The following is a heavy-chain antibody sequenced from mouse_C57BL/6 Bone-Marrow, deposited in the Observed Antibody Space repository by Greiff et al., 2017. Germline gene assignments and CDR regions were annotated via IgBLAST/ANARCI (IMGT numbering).Heavy chain of an antibody. CDR2: ISYSGST. Sequence: EVQLQESGPGLAKPSQTLSLTCSVTGYSITSDYWNWIRKFPGNKLEYMGYISYSGSTYYNPSLKSRISITRDTSKNQYYLQLNSVTTEDTATYYCARCYYGSSYGYYAMDYWGQGTSVTVSS. J-gene: IGHJ4*01. CDR3: ARCYYGSSYGYYAMDY. D-gene: IGHD1-1*01. CDR1: GYSITSDY. V-gene: IGHV3-8*01.